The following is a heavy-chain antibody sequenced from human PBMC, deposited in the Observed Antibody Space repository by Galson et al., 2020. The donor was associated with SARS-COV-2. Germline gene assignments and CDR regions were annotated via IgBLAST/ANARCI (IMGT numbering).Heavy chain of an antibody. D-gene: IGHD6-13*01. CDR1: GGSISSSSYY. Sequence: SETLSLTCTVSGGSISSSSYYWGWIRQPPGKGLEWIGSIYYSGSTYYNPSLKSRVTISVDTSKNQFSLKLSSVTAADTAVYYCARRIAAAGTGFPYYYYYGMDVWGQGTTVTVSS. V-gene: IGHV4-39*01. J-gene: IGHJ6*02. CDR2: IYYSGST. CDR3: ARRIAAAGTGFPYYYYYGMDV.